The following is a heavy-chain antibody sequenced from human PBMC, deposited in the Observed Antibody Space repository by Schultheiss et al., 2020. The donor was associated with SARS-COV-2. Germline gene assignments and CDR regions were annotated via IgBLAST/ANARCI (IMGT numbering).Heavy chain of an antibody. CDR1: GGSISSDDYY. Sequence: SETLSLTCTVSGGSISSDDYYWSWIRQPPGKGLEWIGYIYYSGTTNYNPSLKSRVTMSVDTSKNQFSLKLRSVTAADTAVYYCAREMNWGPTFYFDYWDQGTLVTVSS. D-gene: IGHD7-27*01. CDR3: AREMNWGPTFYFDY. CDR2: IYYSGTT. J-gene: IGHJ4*02. V-gene: IGHV4-61*08.